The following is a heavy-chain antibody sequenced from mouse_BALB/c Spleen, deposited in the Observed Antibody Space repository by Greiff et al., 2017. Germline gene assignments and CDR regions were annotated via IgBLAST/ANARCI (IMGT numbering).Heavy chain of an antibody. Sequence: QVQLKQSGAELARPGASVKMSCKASGYTFTSYTMHWVKQRPGQGLEWIGYINPSSGYTNYNQKFKDKATLTADKSSSTAYMQLSSLTSEDSAVYYCARWYGNPAGFAYWGQGTLVTVSA. CDR2: INPSSGYT. CDR1: GYTFTSYT. D-gene: IGHD2-10*02. J-gene: IGHJ3*01. CDR3: ARWYGNPAGFAY. V-gene: IGHV1-4*01.